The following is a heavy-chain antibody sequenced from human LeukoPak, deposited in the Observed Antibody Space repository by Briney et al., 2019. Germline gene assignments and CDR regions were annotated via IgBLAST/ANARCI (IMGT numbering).Heavy chain of an antibody. D-gene: IGHD3-10*01. CDR3: AKVLLWFGELGDFDY. J-gene: IGHJ4*02. Sequence: GGSLRLSCAASGFTFSSYGMHWVRQAPGKGLEWVAVISYDGSNKYYADSVKGRFTISRDNSKNTLYLQMNSLRAEDTAVYYCAKVLLWFGELGDFDYWGQGTLVTVSS. V-gene: IGHV3-30*18. CDR1: GFTFSSYG. CDR2: ISYDGSNK.